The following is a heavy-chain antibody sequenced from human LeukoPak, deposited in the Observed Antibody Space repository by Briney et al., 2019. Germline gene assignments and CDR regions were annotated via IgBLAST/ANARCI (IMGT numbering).Heavy chain of an antibody. Sequence: SETLSLTCTVSGGSISSSSYYWGWVRQPPGKGLEWIGSIYYSGSTYYNPSLKSRVTISVDTSKNQFSLKLSSVTAADTAVYYWARQLGYCSSTSCYADKVDYWGQGTLVTVSS. CDR3: ARQLGYCSSTSCYADKVDY. J-gene: IGHJ4*02. V-gene: IGHV4-39*01. CDR2: IYYSGST. CDR1: GGSISSSSYY. D-gene: IGHD2-2*01.